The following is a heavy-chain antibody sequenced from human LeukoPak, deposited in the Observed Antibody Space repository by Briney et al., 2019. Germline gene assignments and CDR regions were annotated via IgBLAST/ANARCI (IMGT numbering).Heavy chain of an antibody. V-gene: IGHV3-21*01. Sequence: GGSLRLSCAASGFTFSSYSMNWVRQAPGKGLEWVSPISSSSSYIYYADSVKGRFTISRDNAKNSLYLQMNSLRAEDTAVYYCAREQGYCSSTSCHPLDCWGQGTLVTVSS. CDR2: ISSSSSYI. CDR1: GFTFSSYS. CDR3: AREQGYCSSTSCHPLDC. J-gene: IGHJ4*02. D-gene: IGHD2-2*01.